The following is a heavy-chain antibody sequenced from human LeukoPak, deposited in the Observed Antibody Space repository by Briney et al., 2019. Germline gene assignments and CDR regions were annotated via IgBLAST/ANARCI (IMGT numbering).Heavy chain of an antibody. CDR1: GFTSSSYA. CDR3: AKAETLLWFGELFY. Sequence: GGSLRLSCAASGFTSSSYAMSWVRQAPGKGLEWVSAISGSGGSTYYADSVKGRFTISRDNSKNTLCLQMNSLRAEDTAVYYCAKAETLLWFGELFYWGQGTLVTVSS. D-gene: IGHD3-10*01. J-gene: IGHJ4*02. V-gene: IGHV3-23*01. CDR2: ISGSGGST.